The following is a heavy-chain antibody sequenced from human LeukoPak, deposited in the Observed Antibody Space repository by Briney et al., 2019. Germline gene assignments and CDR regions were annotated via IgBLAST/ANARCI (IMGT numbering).Heavy chain of an antibody. V-gene: IGHV5-51*01. CDR1: GYSFISHW. CDR3: ALGYIGSYWSHFDY. Sequence: GASLKISCKGSGYSFISHWIGWVRQMPGKGLEWMGIIYSGDSDTRYSPSFQGQVTISADKSISTAYLQWSSLKASDTAMYYCALGYIGSYWSHFDYRGQGTLVTVSS. D-gene: IGHD1-26*01. CDR2: IYSGDSDT. J-gene: IGHJ4*02.